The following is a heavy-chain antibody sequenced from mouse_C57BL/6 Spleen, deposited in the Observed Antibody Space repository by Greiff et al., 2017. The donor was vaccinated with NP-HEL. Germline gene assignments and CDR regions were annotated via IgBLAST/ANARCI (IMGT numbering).Heavy chain of an antibody. J-gene: IGHJ4*01. CDR3: VRPREGVMDY. Sequence: EVQRVESGGGLVQPKGSLKLSCAASGFSFNTYAMNWVRQAPGKGLEWVARIRSKSNNYATYYADSVKDRFTISRDDSESMLYLQMNNLKTEDTAMYYCVRPREGVMDYWGQGTSVTVSS. CDR2: IRSKSNNYAT. V-gene: IGHV10-1*01. CDR1: GFSFNTYA.